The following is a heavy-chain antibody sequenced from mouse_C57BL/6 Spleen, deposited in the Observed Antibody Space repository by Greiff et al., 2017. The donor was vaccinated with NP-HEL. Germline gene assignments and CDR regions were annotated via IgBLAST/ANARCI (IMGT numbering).Heavy chain of an antibody. D-gene: IGHD1-1*01. V-gene: IGHV5-17*01. J-gene: IGHJ2*01. CDR1: GFTFSDYG. CDR3: ARALYYGSSIFDY. Sequence: EVKLMESGGGLVKPGGSLKLSCAASGFTFSDYGMHWVRQAPEKGLEWVAYISSGSSTIYYADTVKGRFTISRDNAKNTLFLQMTSLRSEDTAMYYCARALYYGSSIFDYWGQGTTLTVSS. CDR2: ISSGSSTI.